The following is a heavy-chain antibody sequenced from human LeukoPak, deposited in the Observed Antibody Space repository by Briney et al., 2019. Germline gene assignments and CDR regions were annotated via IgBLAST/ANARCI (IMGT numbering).Heavy chain of an antibody. V-gene: IGHV3-23*01. Sequence: GGSLRLSCAASGFTLSSYALSWVRQAPGKGLDWVSALSAGGGSAYYADSVKGRFTISRDNSKNTLYLQMNSLRAEDTAVYYCARDEYGDYGCDRWGQGTLVTVSS. CDR1: GFTLSSYA. CDR2: LSAGGGSA. D-gene: IGHD4-17*01. J-gene: IGHJ5*02. CDR3: ARDEYGDYGCDR.